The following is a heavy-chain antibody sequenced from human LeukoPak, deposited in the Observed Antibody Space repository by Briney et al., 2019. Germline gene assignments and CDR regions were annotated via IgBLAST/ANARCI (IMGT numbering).Heavy chain of an antibody. CDR1: GFTFSSYS. CDR2: ISSSSSYI. D-gene: IGHD3-22*01. J-gene: IGHJ3*02. Sequence: GGSLRLSCAASGFTFSSYSMTWVRQAPGKGLEWVSSISSSSSYIYYADSVKGRFTISRGNAKNSLYLQMNSLRAEDTAVYYCARVPVVTGAFDIWGQGTMVTVSS. CDR3: ARVPVVTGAFDI. V-gene: IGHV3-21*01.